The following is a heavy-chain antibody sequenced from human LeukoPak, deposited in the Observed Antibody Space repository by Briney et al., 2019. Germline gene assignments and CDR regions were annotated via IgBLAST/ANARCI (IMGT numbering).Heavy chain of an antibody. CDR3: ARDRVYYGSGSYLRSYNWFDP. J-gene: IGHJ5*02. D-gene: IGHD3-10*01. CDR1: GGSISNYY. V-gene: IGHV4-59*12. Sequence: SETLSLTCTVSGGSISNYYWSWIRQPPGKGLEWIGYIFYSEITKYNPSLKSRVTISVNTSKNQFSLRLSSVTAADTAVYYCARDRVYYGSGSYLRSYNWFDPWGQGTLVTVSS. CDR2: IFYSEIT.